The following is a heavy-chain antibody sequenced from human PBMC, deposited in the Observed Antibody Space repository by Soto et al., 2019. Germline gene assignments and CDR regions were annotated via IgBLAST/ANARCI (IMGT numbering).Heavy chain of an antibody. V-gene: IGHV3-33*01. D-gene: IGHD1-26*01. CDR1: GFTFSSYG. CDR3: ARRGVGATMAGRATDYGMDV. Sequence: QVQLVESGGGVVQPGRSLRLSCAASGFTFSSYGMHWVRQAPGKGLEWVAVIWYDGSNKYYADSVKGRFTISRDNSKNTLYLQMNSLRAEDTAVYYCARRGVGATMAGRATDYGMDVWGQGTTVTVSS. CDR2: IWYDGSNK. J-gene: IGHJ6*02.